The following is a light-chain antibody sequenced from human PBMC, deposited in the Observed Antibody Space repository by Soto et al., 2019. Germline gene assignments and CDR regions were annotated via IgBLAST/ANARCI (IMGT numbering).Light chain of an antibody. CDR3: HQFNSYPYT. V-gene: IGKV1-13*02. Sequence: AIQLTQSPSSLSASVGDRVTITCRASQGISSALAWYQQKPGKAPKVLIYDASSLESGIPSRFSGSGSGADFTLTISSLQPEDFATYYCHQFNSYPYTFGQGTKLEIK. J-gene: IGKJ2*01. CDR2: DAS. CDR1: QGISSA.